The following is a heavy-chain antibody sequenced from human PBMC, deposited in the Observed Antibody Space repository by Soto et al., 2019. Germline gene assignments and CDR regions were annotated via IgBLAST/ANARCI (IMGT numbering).Heavy chain of an antibody. J-gene: IGHJ3*02. CDR2: ISGSGGRT. CDR3: AKGGYYSLFDI. V-gene: IGHV3-23*01. CDR1: GFPFSSYA. Sequence: GGSLRLSCVASGFPFSSYAMSWVRQTPGKGLEWVSGISGSGGRTYYADSVKGRFTISRDNSNNTMSLQMHILRVEDTAVYFCAKGGYYSLFDIWGQGTMVTVSS. D-gene: IGHD3-16*01.